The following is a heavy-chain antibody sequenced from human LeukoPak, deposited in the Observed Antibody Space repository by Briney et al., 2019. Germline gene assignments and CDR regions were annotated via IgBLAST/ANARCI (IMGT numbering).Heavy chain of an antibody. V-gene: IGHV4-4*07. Sequence: PSGTLSLICTVSGGSISSYYWSWIRQPAGKGLEWIGRIYTSGSTNYNPSLKSRVTMSVDTSKNQFSLKLSSVTAADTAVYYCARDASPGFQQLALYYYYYYMDVWGKGTTVTVSS. D-gene: IGHD6-13*01. J-gene: IGHJ6*03. CDR2: IYTSGST. CDR1: GGSISSYY. CDR3: ARDASPGFQQLALYYYYYYMDV.